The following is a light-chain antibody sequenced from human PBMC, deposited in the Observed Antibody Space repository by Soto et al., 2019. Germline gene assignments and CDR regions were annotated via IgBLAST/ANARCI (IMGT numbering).Light chain of an antibody. Sequence: QLVLTQSSSASASLGSSVKLTCTLSSGHSSYIIAWHQQQPGKAPRYLMKLEGSGSYHKGSGVPDRFSGSSTGADRYLTISNLQFEDEADYYCETWDFNPRVFGGGTKVTVL. J-gene: IGLJ2*01. CDR1: SGHSSYI. CDR2: LEGSGSY. V-gene: IGLV4-60*02. CDR3: ETWDFNPRV.